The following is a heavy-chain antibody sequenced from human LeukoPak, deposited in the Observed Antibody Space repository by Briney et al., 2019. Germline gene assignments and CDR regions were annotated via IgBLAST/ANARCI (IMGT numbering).Heavy chain of an antibody. D-gene: IGHD6-6*01. Sequence: ASVKVSCKASGYTFTSYGISWVRQAPGQGLEWMGWISAYNGNTNYAQKLQGRVTMTTDTSTSTAYMELRSLRSDDTAVYYCARAFRSSIAARRGPTDYWGQGTLVTVSS. CDR1: GYTFTSYG. CDR2: ISAYNGNT. V-gene: IGHV1-18*01. CDR3: ARAFRSSIAARRGPTDY. J-gene: IGHJ4*02.